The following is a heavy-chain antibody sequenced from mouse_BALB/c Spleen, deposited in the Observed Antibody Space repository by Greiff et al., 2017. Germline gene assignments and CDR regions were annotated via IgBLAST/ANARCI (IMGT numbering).Heavy chain of an antibody. CDR1: GFTFSSFG. CDR3: ATYGNFPAWFAY. V-gene: IGHV5-17*02. CDR2: ISSGSSTS. Sequence: EVKLVESGGGLLQPGGSRKLSCAASGFTFSSFGMHWVRQAPEKGLEWVAYISSGSSTSYYADTVKGRFTLSRDNPKNTLFLQMTSLRSEDTAMYYCATYGNFPAWFAYWGQGTLVTVSA. J-gene: IGHJ3*01. D-gene: IGHD2-10*02.